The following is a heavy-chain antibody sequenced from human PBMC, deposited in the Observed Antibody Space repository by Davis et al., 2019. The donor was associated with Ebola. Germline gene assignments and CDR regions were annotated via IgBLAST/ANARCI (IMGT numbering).Heavy chain of an antibody. CDR2: IYYSGST. Sequence: PSETLSPTSTVIDGPISSVAYYSYWIRQHPGQGLEWIGYIYYSGSTYYNPSLKSRVTISVDKSKNQFSLKLSSVTAADTAVYYCARVTIFGVGREYYYYGMDVWGQGTTVTVSS. V-gene: IGHV4-31*03. CDR3: ARVTIFGVGREYYYYGMDV. CDR1: DGPISSVAYY. D-gene: IGHD3-3*01. J-gene: IGHJ6*02.